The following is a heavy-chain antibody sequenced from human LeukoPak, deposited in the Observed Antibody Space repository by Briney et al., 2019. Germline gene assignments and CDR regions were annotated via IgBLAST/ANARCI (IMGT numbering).Heavy chain of an antibody. CDR2: INHSGST. D-gene: IGHD6-19*01. CDR3: ASTPTGYSSGWYGF. Sequence: GSLRLSCAASGFTFSNYAMSWIRQPPGKGLEWIGEINHSGSTNYNPSLKSRVTISVDTSKNQFSLKLSSVTAADTAVYYCASTPTGYSSGWYGFWGQGTLVTVSS. J-gene: IGHJ4*02. V-gene: IGHV4-34*08. CDR1: GFTFSNYA.